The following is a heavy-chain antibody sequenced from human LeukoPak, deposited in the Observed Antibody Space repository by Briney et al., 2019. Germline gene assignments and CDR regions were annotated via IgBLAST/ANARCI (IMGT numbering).Heavy chain of an antibody. D-gene: IGHD3-3*01. J-gene: IGHJ1*01. CDR3: AHLEGMVIQN. Sequence: AGGSLRLSCAASGFTFSDYYMSWIRQAPGKGLEWVSYISSGGSTIYYPDSVKGRFTISRDNAKNSLYLQMNSLRAEDTAVYYCAHLEGMVIQNWGQGTLVTVSS. V-gene: IGHV3-11*04. CDR1: GFTFSDYY. CDR2: ISSGGSTI.